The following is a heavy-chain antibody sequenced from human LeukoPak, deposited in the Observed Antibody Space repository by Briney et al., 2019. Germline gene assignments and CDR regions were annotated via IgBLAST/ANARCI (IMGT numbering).Heavy chain of an antibody. CDR2: IYYSGST. CDR1: GGSISSYY. V-gene: IGHV4-59*01. J-gene: IGHJ6*03. D-gene: IGHD3-22*01. Sequence: SETLSLTCTVSGGSISSYYWSWIRQPPGKGLEWIGYIYYSGSTNYNPSLKSRVTISVDMSKNQFSLKLSSVTAADTAVYYCARITYYYDSSGYFYYYYMDVWGKGTTVTVSS. CDR3: ARITYYYDSSGYFYYYYMDV.